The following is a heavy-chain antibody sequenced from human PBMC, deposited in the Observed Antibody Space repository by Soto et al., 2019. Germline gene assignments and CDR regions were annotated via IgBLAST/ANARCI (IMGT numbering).Heavy chain of an antibody. CDR1: GYTFTGYY. Sequence: ASVKVSCKASGYTFTGYYMHWVRQAPGQGLEWMGWINPNSGGTNYAQKFQGRVTMTRDTSISTAYMELSRLRSDDTAVYYCARAFGGSLYYYGMDVWGQGTTVTVSS. J-gene: IGHJ6*02. V-gene: IGHV1-2*02. D-gene: IGHD2-15*01. CDR3: ARAFGGSLYYYGMDV. CDR2: INPNSGGT.